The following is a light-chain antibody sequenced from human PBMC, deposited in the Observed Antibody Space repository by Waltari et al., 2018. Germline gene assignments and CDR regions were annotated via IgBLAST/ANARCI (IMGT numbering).Light chain of an antibody. Sequence: QSALTQPPSASGSPGQSVTISCTGSSSDVGGYNFVSWHQQHPGKAPKLMIYAVIKRPSGGPDRFSGSKSGNTASLTVSGLQAEDEADYCCSSYGGYNTPYVFGGGTKLTVL. V-gene: IGLV2-8*01. CDR1: SSDVGGYNF. J-gene: IGLJ2*01. CDR2: AVI. CDR3: SSYGGYNTPYV.